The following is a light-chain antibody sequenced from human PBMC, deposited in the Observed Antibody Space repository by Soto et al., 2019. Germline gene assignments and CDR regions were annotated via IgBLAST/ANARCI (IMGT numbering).Light chain of an antibody. Sequence: EIVLTQSPGTLSLSPGERATLSCRASQSVTNNYLAWYQQKAGQAPRLLIYLASNRAAGTPDRFSGSGSGADFTLTINTLEPEDFAVYFCPQYGSSPWTFGQGTKVDIK. CDR2: LAS. V-gene: IGKV3-20*01. CDR3: PQYGSSPWT. CDR1: QSVTNNY. J-gene: IGKJ1*01.